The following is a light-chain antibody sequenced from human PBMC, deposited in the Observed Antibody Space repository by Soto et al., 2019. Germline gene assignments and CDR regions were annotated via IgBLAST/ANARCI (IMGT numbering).Light chain of an antibody. CDR1: QSVNTW. V-gene: IGKV1-5*01. CDR2: DAS. CDR3: QHYHGYLFT. Sequence: DIQMTQSPTTLSASVGARVTISCGASQSVNTWLAWYQQKPGKAPVLLIYDASSLKSGVPSRFSGSGSGTEFTLTITSLQPDDFAIYYCQHYHGYLFTFGPGTKVDIK. J-gene: IGKJ3*01.